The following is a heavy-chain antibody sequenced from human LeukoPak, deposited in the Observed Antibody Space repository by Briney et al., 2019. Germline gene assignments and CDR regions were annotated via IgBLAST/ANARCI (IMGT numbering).Heavy chain of an antibody. Sequence: GSLRLSCAASGFSISYYWMSWIRQGPGECLEWDARAKSIRAGETTDYAAPVKGRFTISRDDSKNTLYLQMNSLKAEDTAVYYCTLIQGWGSGSYYRDFWGQGTLVTVSS. D-gene: IGHD3-10*01. CDR3: TLIQGWGSGSYYRDF. V-gene: IGHV3-15*01. J-gene: IGHJ4*02. CDR2: AKSIRAGETT. CDR1: GFSISYYW.